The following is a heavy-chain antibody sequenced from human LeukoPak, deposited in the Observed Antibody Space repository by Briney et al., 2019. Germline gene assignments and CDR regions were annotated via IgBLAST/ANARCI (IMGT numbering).Heavy chain of an antibody. Sequence: GGSLRLSCAASGFTFNNAWMNWVPKPPGKGLKNFSGISSDGGRTNYADSVKARFTISRDNSKVTLYLQMTSLRPEDTAIYYCVKDPSGNYFYFDYWGQGTLVTVSS. CDR3: VKDPSGNYFYFDY. V-gene: IGHV3-64D*09. J-gene: IGHJ4*02. CDR2: ISSDGGRT. CDR1: GFTFNNAW. D-gene: IGHD1-26*01.